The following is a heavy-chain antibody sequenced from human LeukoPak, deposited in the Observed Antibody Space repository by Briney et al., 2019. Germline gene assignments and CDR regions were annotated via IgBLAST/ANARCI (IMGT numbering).Heavy chain of an antibody. Sequence: PSETLSLTCTVSGGSISSGGHYWSWIRQHSGKGLELIGYIYYSGSTYCTPSLKSRVTISVDTSKNHFSLMLTSVTAADTAIYYCARGADYRWFDPWGQGALVTVSS. CDR1: GGSISSGGHY. J-gene: IGHJ5*02. V-gene: IGHV4-31*03. D-gene: IGHD4/OR15-4a*01. CDR2: IYYSGST. CDR3: ARGADYRWFDP.